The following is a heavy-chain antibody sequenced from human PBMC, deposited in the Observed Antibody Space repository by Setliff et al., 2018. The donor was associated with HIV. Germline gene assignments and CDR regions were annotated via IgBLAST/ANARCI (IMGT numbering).Heavy chain of an antibody. J-gene: IGHJ3*01. V-gene: IGHV1-2*06. CDR2: IEPSSGGT. CDR3: ARQDHSSVNSGSLYAFDV. D-gene: IGHD3-22*01. Sequence: GASVKVSCKASGYTFTAYYIHWVRQAPGHGLQLMGRIEPSSGGTNYIQKFQGRVTITRDTSIYTVYMELTGLTPDDTAVYYCARQDHSSVNSGSLYAFDVWGQGTMVTVSS. CDR1: GYTFTAYY.